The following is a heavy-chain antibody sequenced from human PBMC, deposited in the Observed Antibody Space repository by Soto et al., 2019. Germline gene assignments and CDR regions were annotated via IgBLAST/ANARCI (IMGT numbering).Heavy chain of an antibody. CDR1: GYTFTGYA. V-gene: IGHV1-3*01. CDR2: INPGNGKT. Sequence: ASVKVSCKASGYTFTGYAMHWVRQAPGQRLEWMGWINPGNGKTNYSQKFQGRVTMTRDTSTSTVYMELSSLRSEDTAVYYCARSPKLTSRTYYYGMDVWGQGTTVTVSS. J-gene: IGHJ6*02. CDR3: ARSPKLTSRTYYYGMDV.